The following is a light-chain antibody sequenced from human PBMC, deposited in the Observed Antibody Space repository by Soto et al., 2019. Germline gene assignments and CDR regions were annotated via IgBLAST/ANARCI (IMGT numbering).Light chain of an antibody. J-gene: IGLJ3*02. CDR2: EVT. CDR1: SSDVGDYKY. Sequence: QAVVTQPASVSGSPGQSLTISCTGSSSDVGDYKYVSWYQHSPGKAPKLIIYEVTSRPPGISDRFSGSRSGTTASLTISGLQGQDEADYYCSSWTSSTSGVFGGGTKLTVL. CDR3: SSWTSSTSGV. V-gene: IGLV2-14*01.